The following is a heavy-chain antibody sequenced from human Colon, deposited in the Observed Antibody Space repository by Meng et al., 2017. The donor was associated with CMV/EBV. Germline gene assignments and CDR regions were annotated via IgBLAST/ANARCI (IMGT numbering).Heavy chain of an antibody. J-gene: IGHJ4*02. D-gene: IGHD3-3*01. CDR1: GYTFIGYY. V-gene: IGHV1-2*02. CDR2: INPNSGVT. CDR3: VAARSGYYAHFDY. Sequence: ASVKVSCKASGYTFIGYYMHWVRQAPGQGLEWMGWINPNSGVTNYAQKFQGRVTMTRDTSVSTAYMELSSLRSDDTAVYYCVAARSGYYAHFDYWGQGTLVTVSS.